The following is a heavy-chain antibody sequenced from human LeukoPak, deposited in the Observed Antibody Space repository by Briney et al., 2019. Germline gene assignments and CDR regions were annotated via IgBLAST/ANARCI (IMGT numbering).Heavy chain of an antibody. CDR3: AKDLYYDSSDYYRTLGYFDY. V-gene: IGHV3-23*01. Sequence: GGSLRLSCAASGFTFSSYAMSWVRQAPGKGLEWVSAISGGGGSTYYADSVKGRFTISRDNSKNTLYLQMNSLRAEDTAVYYCAKDLYYDSSDYYRTLGYFDYWGQGTLVTVSS. J-gene: IGHJ4*02. CDR1: GFTFSSYA. D-gene: IGHD3-22*01. CDR2: ISGGGGST.